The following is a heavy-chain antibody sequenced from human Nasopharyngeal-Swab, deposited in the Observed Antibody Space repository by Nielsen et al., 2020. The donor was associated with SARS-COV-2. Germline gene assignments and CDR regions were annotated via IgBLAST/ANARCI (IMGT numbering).Heavy chain of an antibody. CDR3: AKEQAPPYYYYGMDV. Sequence: WIRQPPGKGLEWVSAISGSGGSTYYADSVKGRFTISRDNSKNTLYLQMNSLRAEDTAVYYCAKEQAPPYYYYGMDVWGQGTTVTVS. CDR2: ISGSGGST. V-gene: IGHV3-23*01. D-gene: IGHD6-6*01. J-gene: IGHJ6*02.